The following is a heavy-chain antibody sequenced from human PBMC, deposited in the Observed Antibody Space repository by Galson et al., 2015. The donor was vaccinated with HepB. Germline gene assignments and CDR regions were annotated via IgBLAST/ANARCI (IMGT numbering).Heavy chain of an antibody. CDR1: GYTFSNFA. J-gene: IGHJ6*02. D-gene: IGHD6-19*01. CDR2: MSGDGSNT. CDR3: TKGLWLGTYGMDV. Sequence: SLRLSCAGSGYTFSNFAMNWVRQAPGKALEWVAIMSGDGSNTFYNESVKGRFTVSRDNSKNTLFLRMNSLRAEDTAVYYCTKGLWLGTYGMDVWGQGTTVIVSS. V-gene: IGHV3-33*06.